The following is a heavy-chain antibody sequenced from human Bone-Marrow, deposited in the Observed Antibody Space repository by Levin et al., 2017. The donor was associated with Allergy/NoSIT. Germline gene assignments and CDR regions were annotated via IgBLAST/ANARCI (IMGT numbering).Heavy chain of an antibody. Sequence: GGSLRLSCKGSGYRFTSYWITWVRQMPGKGLEWMGRIDPSDSYTNYSPSFQGHVTISVDKSISTAYLQWSSLKASDTAMYYCAGRSYTVLTGYLYYYFDSWGQGTLFTVSS. CDR3: AGRSYTVLTGYLYYYFDS. J-gene: IGHJ4*02. D-gene: IGHD3-9*01. CDR2: IDPSDSYT. CDR1: GYRFTSYW. V-gene: IGHV5-10-1*01.